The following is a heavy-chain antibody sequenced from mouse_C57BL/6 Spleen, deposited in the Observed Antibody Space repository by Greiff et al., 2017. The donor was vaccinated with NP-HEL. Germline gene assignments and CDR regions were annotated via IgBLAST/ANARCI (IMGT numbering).Heavy chain of an antibody. J-gene: IGHJ3*01. CDR1: GYTFTSYW. D-gene: IGHD1-1*01. Sequence: QVQLQQPGAVLVRPWSSVKLSCKASGYTFTSYWMHWVERMPIQGLEWIGNIDPSDSATHYNPKFKDKATLTVDTSSSTAYMQLSSLTSEDSAVYYCARVDYYGSSPAYWGQGTLVTVSA. V-gene: IGHV1-52*01. CDR2: IDPSDSAT. CDR3: ARVDYYGSSPAY.